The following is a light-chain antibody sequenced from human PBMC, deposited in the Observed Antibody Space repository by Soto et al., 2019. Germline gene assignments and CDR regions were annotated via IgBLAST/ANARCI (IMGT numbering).Light chain of an antibody. V-gene: IGKV3-20*01. CDR3: QQYGTSPIT. Sequence: ENVLTQSPATLSLSPGEKPTPSCRPSQTFATYLTWYHQRPGQAPRLLIYGASKRATGIPDRFSGSGSGTDFTLTISRLEPEDFALYYCQQYGTSPITFGQGKRLEIK. J-gene: IGKJ5*01. CDR2: GAS. CDR1: QTFATY.